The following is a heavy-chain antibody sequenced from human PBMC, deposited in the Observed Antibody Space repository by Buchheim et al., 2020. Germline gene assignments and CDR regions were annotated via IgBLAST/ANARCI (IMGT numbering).Heavy chain of an antibody. V-gene: IGHV4-34*01. CDR3: AREVGPLLLQDWFFDL. CDR1: GGSLSDDY. Sequence: QVQLQQWGAGLLKPSETLSLTCAVYGGSLSDDYWSWIRQPPGKGLEWIGEINHSGSTNYNPSLKSRVTLSVDTSKNQFYLKRSSVTAADTAVYYCAREVGPLLLQDWFFDLWGRGTL. D-gene: IGHD2-15*01. J-gene: IGHJ2*01. CDR2: INHSGST.